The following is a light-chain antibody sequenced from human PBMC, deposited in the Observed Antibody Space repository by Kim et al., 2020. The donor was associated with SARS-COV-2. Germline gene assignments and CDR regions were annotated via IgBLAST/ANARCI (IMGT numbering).Light chain of an antibody. CDR3: QAWDRSTVV. V-gene: IGLV3-1*01. CDR2: QDS. Sequence: SVSAGQTASITCSGDKLGDKYACWYQQKPGQSPVLVLYQDSKRPSGIPERFSGANSGNTATLTISGTQAMDEADYYCQAWDRSTVVFGGGTQRTV. J-gene: IGLJ2*01. CDR1: KLGDKY.